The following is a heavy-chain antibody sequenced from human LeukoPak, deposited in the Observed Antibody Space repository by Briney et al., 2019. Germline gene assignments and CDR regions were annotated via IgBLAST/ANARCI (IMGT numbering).Heavy chain of an antibody. J-gene: IGHJ5*02. CDR3: AVTNYDFWGGPENWFDP. V-gene: IGHV5-51*01. CDR2: IYPGDSDT. Sequence: GESLKISGKGSGYSFTSYWIGWVRQMPGKGLEWMGIIYPGDSDTRYSPSFQGQVTISADKSISTAYLQWSSLKASDTAMYYCAVTNYDFWGGPENWFDPWGQGTLVTVSS. D-gene: IGHD3-3*01. CDR1: GYSFTSYW.